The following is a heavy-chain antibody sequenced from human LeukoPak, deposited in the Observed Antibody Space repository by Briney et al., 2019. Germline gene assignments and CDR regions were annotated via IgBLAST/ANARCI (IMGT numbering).Heavy chain of an antibody. CDR2: TYYRSKWSS. Sequence: SQTLSLTCALSGDSVSSNSAACNWLRQSPSRGLEWLGRTYYRSKWSSDYAVSMESRIIINSDTSKNQFSLQLNSVTPEDAAVYYCARCRSWPLDYWGQGTLVTVSS. CDR1: GDSVSSNSAA. J-gene: IGHJ4*02. D-gene: IGHD6-13*01. CDR3: ARCRSWPLDY. V-gene: IGHV6-1*01.